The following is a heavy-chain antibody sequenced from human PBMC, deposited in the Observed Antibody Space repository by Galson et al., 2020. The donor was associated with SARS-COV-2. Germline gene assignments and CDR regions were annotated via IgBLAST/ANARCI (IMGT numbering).Heavy chain of an antibody. V-gene: IGHV1-2*04. D-gene: IGHD3-3*01. J-gene: IGHJ6*02. Sequence: ASVKVSCKASGYTFTGYYMHWVRQAPGQGLEWMGWINPNSGGTNYAQKFQGWVTMTRDTSISTAYMELSRLRSDDTAVYYCARGPDFEYYDFWSGYSPYYYYGMDVWGQGTTVT. CDR1: GYTFTGYY. CDR2: INPNSGGT. CDR3: ARGPDFEYYDFWSGYSPYYYYGMDV.